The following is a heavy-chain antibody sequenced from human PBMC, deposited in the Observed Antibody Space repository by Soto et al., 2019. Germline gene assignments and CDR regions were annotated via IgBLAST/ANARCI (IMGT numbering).Heavy chain of an antibody. D-gene: IGHD1-1*01. J-gene: IGHJ3*02. CDR3: ASSPHAGNAEDSFDI. CDR1: GGTFSSDA. Sequence: QVQLVQSGAEVKKPGSSVKVSCKASGGTFSSDAISWVRQAPGQGLEWMGGIIPIFGTANYAQKFQGRVTVDADKSTSAAYMELSSLRSADTSVYYCASSPHAGNAEDSFDICGQGTIVTVSS. V-gene: IGHV1-69*06. CDR2: IIPIFGTA.